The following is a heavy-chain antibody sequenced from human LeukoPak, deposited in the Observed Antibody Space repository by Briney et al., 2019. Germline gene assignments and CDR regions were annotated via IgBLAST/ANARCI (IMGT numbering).Heavy chain of an antibody. CDR1: GYTFTGYG. Sequence: ASVKVSCKASGYTFTGYGISWVRQAPGQGLEWIGWISAYNGNTNYAQKLQGRVTMTTDTSTSTAYMELRSLRSDDTAVYYCARVKQLVEYFQHWGQGTLVTVSS. D-gene: IGHD5-18*01. V-gene: IGHV1-18*01. CDR2: ISAYNGNT. CDR3: ARVKQLVEYFQH. J-gene: IGHJ1*01.